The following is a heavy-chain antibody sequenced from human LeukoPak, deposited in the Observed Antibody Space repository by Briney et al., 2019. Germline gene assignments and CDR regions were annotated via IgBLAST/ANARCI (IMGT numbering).Heavy chain of an antibody. V-gene: IGHV1-69*13. CDR3: AXXXXXXXXXXAFDI. J-gene: IGHJ3*02. CDR1: GGTFSSYA. CDR2: IXPIFGTA. Sequence: SVNVSCKASGGTFSSYAISWVRQAPGQGLEWMGGIXPIFGTAXXXXXXXXXVTITADESTSTAYMELSSLRSEDTVVYYCAXXXXXXXXXXAFDIWGQGTMGTVSS.